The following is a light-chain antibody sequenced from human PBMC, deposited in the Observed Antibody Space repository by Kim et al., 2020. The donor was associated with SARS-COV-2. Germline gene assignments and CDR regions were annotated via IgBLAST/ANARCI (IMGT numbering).Light chain of an antibody. J-gene: IGKJ1*01. V-gene: IGKV3-20*01. CDR1: QSVSSSY. CDR2: GAS. CDR3: QQYGSSPRT. Sequence: FQGERATLSCRASQSVSSSYLAWYQQKPGQAPRLLIYGASSRATGIPDRFSGSGSGTDFTLTISRLEPEDFAVYYCQQYGSSPRTFGQGTKVDIK.